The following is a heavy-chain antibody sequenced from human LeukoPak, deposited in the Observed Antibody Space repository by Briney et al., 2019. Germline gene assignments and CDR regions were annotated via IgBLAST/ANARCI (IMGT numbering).Heavy chain of an antibody. CDR2: IYPGDSDT. CDR3: ASYQTVDPHYGDAPFDY. V-gene: IGHV5-51*01. Sequence: PGESLKISCKGSGYSFTSYWIGWVRQMPGKGLEWMGIIYPGDSDTRYSPSFQGQVTISADKSISTAYLQWSSLKASDTAMYYCASYQTVDPHYGDAPFDYWGQGTLVTVSS. J-gene: IGHJ4*02. CDR1: GYSFTSYW. D-gene: IGHD4-17*01.